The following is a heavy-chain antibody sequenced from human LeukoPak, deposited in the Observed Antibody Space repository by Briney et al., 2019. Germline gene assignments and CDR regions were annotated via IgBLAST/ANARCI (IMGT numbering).Heavy chain of an antibody. V-gene: IGHV5-51*01. CDR2: IYPGDSDT. CDR1: GYSFTSYW. CDR3: ATDYGDYFDY. D-gene: IGHD4-17*01. J-gene: IGHJ4*02. Sequence: GEXXKISFKGSGYSFTSYWIGWVRQMPGKGLEWMGIIYPGDSDTRYSSSFQGQVTISADKSISTAYLQWSSLKASDTAMYYCATDYGDYFDYWGQGTLVTVSS.